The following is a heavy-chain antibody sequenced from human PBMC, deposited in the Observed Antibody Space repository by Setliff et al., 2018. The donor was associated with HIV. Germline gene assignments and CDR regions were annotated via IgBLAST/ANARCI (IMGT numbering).Heavy chain of an antibody. CDR2: FDPEEGET. J-gene: IGHJ5*02. V-gene: IGHV1-24*01. Sequence: ASVKVSCKLSGYTLTELSRHWVRQAPGKGLEWMGGFDPEEGETIYAQKFQGRVTMTEDTSTDTAYMELSSLRSEDTAAYYCAFRSGFHVGLDAWGQGTLVTVSS. D-gene: IGHD3-3*01. CDR3: AFRSGFHVGLDA. CDR1: GYTLTELS.